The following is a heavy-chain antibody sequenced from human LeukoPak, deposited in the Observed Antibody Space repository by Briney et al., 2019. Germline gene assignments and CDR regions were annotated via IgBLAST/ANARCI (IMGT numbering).Heavy chain of an antibody. CDR3: ARGGFIRLRGKFDY. CDR1: GFTFSSYS. V-gene: IGHV3-21*04. Sequence: GGSLRLSCAASGFTFSSYSMNWVRQAPGKGLEWVSSISGSSSYIYYADSVRGRFTISRDNAKNSLYLQMNSLRAEDTAVYYCARGGFIRLRGKFDYWGQGTLVTVSS. J-gene: IGHJ4*02. CDR2: ISGSSSYI. D-gene: IGHD5-12*01.